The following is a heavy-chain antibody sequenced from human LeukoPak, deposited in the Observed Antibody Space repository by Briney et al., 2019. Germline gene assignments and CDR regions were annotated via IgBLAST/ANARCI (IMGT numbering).Heavy chain of an antibody. CDR3: ARLWGAAFDI. D-gene: IGHD3-10*01. J-gene: IGHJ3*02. V-gene: IGHV3-48*03. CDR1: GFXFSSYE. Sequence: PGGSLRLSCAASGFXFSSYEMNWVRQAPGKGLEWVSYISSSGRTIYYADSVKGRFTISRDNAKNSLYLQMNSLRAEDTAVYYCARLWGAAFDIWGQGTMVTVSS. CDR2: ISSSGRTI.